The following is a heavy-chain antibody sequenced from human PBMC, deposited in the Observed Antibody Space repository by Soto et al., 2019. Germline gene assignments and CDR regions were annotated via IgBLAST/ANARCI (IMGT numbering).Heavy chain of an antibody. CDR3: APLTVSLSGPYGIHV. CDR2: IYYSGST. J-gene: IGHJ6*02. CDR1: GGSIGSYY. D-gene: IGHD2-15*01. Sequence: PSETLSLTCTVSGGSIGSYYWSWVRQPPGKGLEWIGYIYYSGSTNYNPSLKSRVTISVDTSKNQFSVRLNSVTASDTAVYYCAPLTVSLSGPYGIHVWGQGTTVTVSS. V-gene: IGHV4-59*08.